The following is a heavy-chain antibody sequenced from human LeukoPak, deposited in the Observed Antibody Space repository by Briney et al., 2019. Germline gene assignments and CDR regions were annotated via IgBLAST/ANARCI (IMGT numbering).Heavy chain of an antibody. CDR2: VRSKAYGGTT. J-gene: IGHJ3*02. CDR3: AKVWIHAIDAFDI. D-gene: IGHD3-3*01. V-gene: IGHV3-49*04. Sequence: GGSLRLSXTTSGFTFGDYAMSWVRQAPGKGLEWVGFVRSKAYGGTTEYAASVKGRFTISRDDSKSIAYLQMNSLKTEDTAVYYCAKVWIHAIDAFDIWGQGTMVTVSS. CDR1: GFTFGDYA.